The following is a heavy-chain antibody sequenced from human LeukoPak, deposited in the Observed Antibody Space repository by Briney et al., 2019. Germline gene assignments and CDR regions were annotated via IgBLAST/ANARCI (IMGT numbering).Heavy chain of an antibody. Sequence: GGSLRLSCAASGFTFSSYYMNWVRQAPGKGLEWVSSISNSRSYIYYGDSVKGRFTISRDNAKNSLYLQLNSLRPEDTAVYYCAKGGASVTRYVDYWGQGTLVTVSS. D-gene: IGHD4-17*01. CDR2: ISNSRSYI. J-gene: IGHJ4*02. CDR3: AKGGASVTRYVDY. V-gene: IGHV3-21*01. CDR1: GFTFSSYY.